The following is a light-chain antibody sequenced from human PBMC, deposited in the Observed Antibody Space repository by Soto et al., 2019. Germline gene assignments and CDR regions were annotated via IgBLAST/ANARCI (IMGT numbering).Light chain of an antibody. CDR1: QRISSY. V-gene: IGKV1-39*01. Sequence: DIQMTQSPSSLTAAVGDRVTITCRASQRISSYLNWYQQKPGKAPKLLIYAASSLQSGVPSRFSGSGSGTDFNLSISSLQPEDFATYYCQQSYSTLYTFGQGTKREIK. CDR3: QQSYSTLYT. CDR2: AAS. J-gene: IGKJ2*01.